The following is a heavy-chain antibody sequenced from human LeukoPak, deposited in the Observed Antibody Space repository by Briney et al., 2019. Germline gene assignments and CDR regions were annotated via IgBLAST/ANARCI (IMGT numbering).Heavy chain of an antibody. D-gene: IGHD6-13*01. V-gene: IGHV3-23*01. Sequence: GGSLRLSCAASGFTFSSYGMSWVRQAPGKGLEWVSAIETGGASTYYADSVKGRFTISRDNSKNTLYLQMNSLRAEDTAVYYCAKELGSSWYSYFDYWGQGTLVTVSS. CDR3: AKELGSSWYSYFDY. CDR1: GFTFSSYG. CDR2: IETGGAST. J-gene: IGHJ4*02.